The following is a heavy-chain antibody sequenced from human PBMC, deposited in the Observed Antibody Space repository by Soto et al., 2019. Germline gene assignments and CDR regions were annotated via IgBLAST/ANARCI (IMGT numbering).Heavy chain of an antibody. CDR2: INPNSGGT. Sequence: VKVSCKASGYTFIGYYIHWVRQAPGQGLEWMGWINPNSGGTNYAQKFQGRVTMTRDTSISTAYMELSRLRSDDTAVYYCARDIYCSSDTCYSNWFDTWGQGTLVTVSS. J-gene: IGHJ5*02. CDR1: GYTFIGYY. D-gene: IGHD2-15*01. CDR3: ARDIYCSSDTCYSNWFDT. V-gene: IGHV1-2*02.